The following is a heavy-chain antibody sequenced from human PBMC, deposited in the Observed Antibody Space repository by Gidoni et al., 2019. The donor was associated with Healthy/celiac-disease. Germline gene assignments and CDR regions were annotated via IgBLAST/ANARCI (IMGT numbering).Heavy chain of an antibody. V-gene: IGHV4-4*07. J-gene: IGHJ5*02. CDR1: GGSISSYY. D-gene: IGHD3-22*01. CDR3: ARETDYYDSSTRGDWFDP. Sequence: QVQLQESGPGLVKPPATLSLTCTASGGSISSYYWSWIRQPAGKGLEWIGRIYTSGSTNYNPSLKSRVTMSVDTSKNQFSLKLSSVTAADTAVYYCARETDYYDSSTRGDWFDPWGQGTLVTVSS. CDR2: IYTSGST.